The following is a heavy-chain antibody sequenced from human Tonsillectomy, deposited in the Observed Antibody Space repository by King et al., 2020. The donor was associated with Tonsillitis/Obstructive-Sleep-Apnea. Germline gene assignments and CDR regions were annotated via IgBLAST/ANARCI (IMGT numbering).Heavy chain of an antibody. D-gene: IGHD2-2*01. V-gene: IGHV1-3*01. CDR3: AGEAKYCSSTSCSFTYYYMDV. Sequence: QLVQSGAEVKKPGASVKVSCKASGYTFTSYAMHWVRQAPGQRLEWMGWINAGNGNTKYSQKFQGRVTITRDTSASTAYMELSSLRSEDTAVYYCAGEAKYCSSTSCSFTYYYMDVWGKGTTVTVSS. CDR2: INAGNGNT. J-gene: IGHJ6*03. CDR1: GYTFTSYA.